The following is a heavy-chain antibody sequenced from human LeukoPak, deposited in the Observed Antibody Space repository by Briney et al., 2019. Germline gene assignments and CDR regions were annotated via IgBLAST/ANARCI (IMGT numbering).Heavy chain of an antibody. CDR1: GFTLSDYY. D-gene: IGHD2-15*01. CDR3: ARAHPYCSGGSCYNQNRYYYYYYMDV. CDR2: ISSSGSTI. J-gene: IGHJ6*03. V-gene: IGHV3-11*04. Sequence: GGSLRLSCAASGFTLSDYYMSWIRQAPGKGLEWVSYISSSGSTIYYADSVKGRFTISRDNAKNSLYLQMNSLRAEDTAVYYCARAHPYCSGGSCYNQNRYYYYYYMDVWGKGTTVTVSS.